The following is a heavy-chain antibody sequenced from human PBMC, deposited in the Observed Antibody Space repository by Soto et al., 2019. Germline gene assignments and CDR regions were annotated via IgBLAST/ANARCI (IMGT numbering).Heavy chain of an antibody. J-gene: IGHJ4*02. V-gene: IGHV3-23*01. Sequence: GGSLRLSCAASGFTFSSYAMSWVRQAPGKGLEWVSAISGSGGSTYYADSVKGRFTISRDNSKNTLYLQMNSLRAEDTAVYYCAKDQRVRWVRDSRLAGGVDYWGQGTLVTVSS. CDR1: GFTFSSYA. CDR2: ISGSGGST. CDR3: AKDQRVRWVRDSRLAGGVDY. D-gene: IGHD7-27*01.